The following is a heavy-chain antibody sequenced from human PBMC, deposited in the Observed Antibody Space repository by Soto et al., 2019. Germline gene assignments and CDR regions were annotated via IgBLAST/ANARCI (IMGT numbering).Heavy chain of an antibody. Sequence: QVQLVESGGGVVQPGRSLRLSCAASGFTFSSYGMHWVRQAPGKGLEWVAVIWYDGSNKYYADSVKGRFTISRDNSKNTLYLQMNSLRAEDTAVYYCARALAGYSSGWYDGMDVWRQGTTVTVSS. CDR2: IWYDGSNK. CDR3: ARALAGYSSGWYDGMDV. V-gene: IGHV3-33*01. D-gene: IGHD6-19*01. CDR1: GFTFSSYG. J-gene: IGHJ6*02.